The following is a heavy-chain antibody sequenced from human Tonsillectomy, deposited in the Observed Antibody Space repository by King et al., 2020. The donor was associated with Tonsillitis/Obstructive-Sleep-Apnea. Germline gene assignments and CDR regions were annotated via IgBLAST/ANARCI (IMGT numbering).Heavy chain of an antibody. J-gene: IGHJ3*02. CDR1: GFIFSSYG. CDR3: AREGIYDSSGYADAFDI. CDR2: ISYDGSNK. Sequence: EQLVQSGGGVVQPGRSLRLSCAASGFIFSSYGMHWVRQVPGKGLEWVAVISYDGSNKYYADSVKGRFTISRDNSKNTLDLQMNSLRAEDTAVYYCAREGIYDSSGYADAFDIWGQGTVVTVSS. V-gene: IGHV3-30*19. D-gene: IGHD3-22*01.